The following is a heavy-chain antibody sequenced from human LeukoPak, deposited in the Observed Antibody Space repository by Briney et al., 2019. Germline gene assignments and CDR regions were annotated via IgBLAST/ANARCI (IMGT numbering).Heavy chain of an antibody. CDR3: ARDDGTVAVFDY. V-gene: IGHV4-31*03. CDR2: IYYSGST. CDR1: GGSISSGGYY. Sequence: SQTLSLTCTHSGGSISSGGYYWSWIRQHPGKGLEWIGYIYYSGSTYYNPSLKSRVTISVDTSKNQFSLKLSSVTAADTAVYYCARDDGTVAVFDYWGQGTLVTVSS. D-gene: IGHD6-19*01. J-gene: IGHJ4*02.